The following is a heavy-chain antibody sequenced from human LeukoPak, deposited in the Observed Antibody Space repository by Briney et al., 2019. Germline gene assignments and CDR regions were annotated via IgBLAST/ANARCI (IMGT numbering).Heavy chain of an antibody. Sequence: PSQTLSLTCTVSGGSISTFDSFWNWIRQPPGKDLDCIGYIFYNGRTLYNPSLIGRLNISVDPCRNLFSQQLRSVTAADTADYFCGRALYFYAAGTGIRSLGFYPWGQGTLVTVAS. D-gene: IGHD2/OR15-2a*01. CDR1: GGSISTFDSF. V-gene: IGHV4-30-4*01. J-gene: IGHJ5*02. CDR2: IFYNGRT. CDR3: GRALYFYAAGTGIRSLGFYP.